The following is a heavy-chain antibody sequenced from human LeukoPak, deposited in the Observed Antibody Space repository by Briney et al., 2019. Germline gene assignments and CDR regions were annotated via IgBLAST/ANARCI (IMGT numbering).Heavy chain of an antibody. J-gene: IGHJ6*02. CDR2: ISYDGSNK. Sequence: GGSLRLSCAASGFTFSSYAMHWVRQAPGKGLEWVAVISYDGSNKYYADSVKGRFTISRDNSKNTLYLQMNSLRAEDTAVYYCARDLFNGMDVWGQGTTVTVSS. CDR3: ARDLFNGMDV. V-gene: IGHV3-30-3*01. CDR1: GFTFSSYA.